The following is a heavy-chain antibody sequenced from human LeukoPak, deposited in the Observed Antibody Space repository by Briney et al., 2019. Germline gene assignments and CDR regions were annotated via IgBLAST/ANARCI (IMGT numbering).Heavy chain of an antibody. CDR3: AREAYNWNIDVFDI. Sequence: GGSLRLSCAASGFTFSSCWMTWVRQAPGKGLEWVANIKQDGSEKYYVDSVKGRFTISRDNAKNSLNLQMNSLRAEDTAVYYCAREAYNWNIDVFDIWGQGTLVTVSS. D-gene: IGHD1/OR15-1a*01. CDR1: GFTFSSCW. V-gene: IGHV3-7*01. CDR2: IKQDGSEK. J-gene: IGHJ3*02.